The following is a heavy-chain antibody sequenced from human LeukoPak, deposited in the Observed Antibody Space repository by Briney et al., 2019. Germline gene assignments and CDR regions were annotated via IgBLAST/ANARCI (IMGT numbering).Heavy chain of an antibody. V-gene: IGHV3-9*01. CDR2: ISWNSGNI. CDR1: GFTFDDYA. J-gene: IGHJ4*02. CDR3: VKGFYYDSSGYYDY. D-gene: IGHD3-22*01. Sequence: GGSLRLSCAASGFTFDDYAMHWVRQAPGKGLEWVSGISWNSGNIDYADPVKGRFTISRDNAKNSLYLQMSSLRGEDTALYYCVKGFYYDSSGYYDYWGQGTLVTVSS.